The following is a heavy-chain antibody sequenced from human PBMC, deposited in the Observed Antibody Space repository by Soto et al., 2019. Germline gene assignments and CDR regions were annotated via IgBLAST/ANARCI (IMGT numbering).Heavy chain of an antibody. CDR2: THPGESET. V-gene: IGHV5-51*01. Sequence: GESLKISCKASGYSFTTFWIAWVRQMPGKGLEWMGITHPGESETRYSPSFQGQVTISADRSTSTAYLQWGSLKASDTAIYYCARHENYYYAYYGMDVWGQGTTVTV. CDR3: ARHENYYYAYYGMDV. J-gene: IGHJ6*02. CDR1: GYSFTTFW.